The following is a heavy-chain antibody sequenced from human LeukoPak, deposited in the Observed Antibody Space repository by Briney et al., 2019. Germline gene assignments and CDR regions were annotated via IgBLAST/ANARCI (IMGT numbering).Heavy chain of an antibody. J-gene: IGHJ4*02. CDR1: GYSFTGYW. V-gene: IGHV5-51*01. CDR3: ARHLGATVNTLYYFDY. CDR2: IYPGDSDT. Sequence: GASLKISCKGSGYSFTGYWIGWVRQMPGKGLEWMGIIYPGDSDTRYSPSFQGQVTISADKSISTAYLQWSSLKASDTAMYYCARHLGATVNTLYYFDYWGQGTLVTVSS. D-gene: IGHD4-17*01.